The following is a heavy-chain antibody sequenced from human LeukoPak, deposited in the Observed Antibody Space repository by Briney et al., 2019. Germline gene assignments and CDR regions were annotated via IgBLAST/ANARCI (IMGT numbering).Heavy chain of an antibody. V-gene: IGHV4-31*03. CDR1: GGSISSGGYY. CDR2: IYYSGST. J-gene: IGHJ5*02. D-gene: IGHD3-22*01. Sequence: PSQTLSLTCTVSGGSISSGGYYWSWIRQHPGKGLEWIGYIYYSGSTYYSPSLKSRVTISVDTSKNQFSLKLSSVTAADTAVYYCAREDSSGYPGWFDPWGQGTLVTVSS. CDR3: AREDSSGYPGWFDP.